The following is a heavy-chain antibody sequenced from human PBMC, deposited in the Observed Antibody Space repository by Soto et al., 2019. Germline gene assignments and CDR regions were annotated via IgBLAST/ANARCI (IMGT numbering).Heavy chain of an antibody. Sequence: GGSLRLSCAASGFTFSNAWMNWVRQAPGKGLEWVGRIKSKTDGGTTDYAAPVKGRFTISRDDSKNTLYLQMNSLKTEDTAVYYCTTSHGRKSSSGWLRYYYYYGMDVWGQGTTVTVSS. CDR2: IKSKTDGGTT. CDR3: TTSHGRKSSSGWLRYYYYYGMDV. J-gene: IGHJ6*02. D-gene: IGHD6-19*01. V-gene: IGHV3-15*07. CDR1: GFTFSNAW.